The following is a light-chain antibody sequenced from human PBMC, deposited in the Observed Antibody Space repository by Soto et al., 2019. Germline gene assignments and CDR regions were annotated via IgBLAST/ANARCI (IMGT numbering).Light chain of an antibody. CDR3: MQALQTPRT. Sequence: DIVMTQSPLSLPVTPGEPASISCRSSQSLLHSNGYNYLDWYLQKPGQSPQLLIYLGSNRASGVPDRFSGSGSGTDVTLKISRVEAEDVGVYYFMQALQTPRTFGPGTKVDIK. CDR1: QSLLHSNGYNY. V-gene: IGKV2-28*01. J-gene: IGKJ3*01. CDR2: LGS.